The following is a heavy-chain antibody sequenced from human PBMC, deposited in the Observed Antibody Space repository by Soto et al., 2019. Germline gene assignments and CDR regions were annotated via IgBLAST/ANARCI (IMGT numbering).Heavy chain of an antibody. D-gene: IGHD3-16*01. V-gene: IGHV3-48*03. Sequence: GGSLRLSCAASGFTFSSYEMNWVRQAPGKGLEWVSYISSSGSTIYYADSVKGRFTISRDNAKNSLYLQMNSLRAEDTAVYYCARDGGGPYYYYYGIDVWGEGTTVTVYS. CDR3: ARDGGGPYYYYYGIDV. J-gene: IGHJ6*04. CDR1: GFTFSSYE. CDR2: ISSSGSTI.